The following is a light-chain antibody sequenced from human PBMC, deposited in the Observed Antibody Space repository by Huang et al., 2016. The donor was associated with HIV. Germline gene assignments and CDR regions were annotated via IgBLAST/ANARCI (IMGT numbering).Light chain of an antibody. J-gene: IGKJ5*01. CDR2: GSS. Sequence: DIQMTQSPSFLSASVGDSVTITCRTSQDTGTYLNWYQQRPGKAPNLLIHGSSTLQRGVPSRFSGGGSGTEFTLTINGLHAEDFAIYYCHQSYTFSSFGRGTRLDIK. CDR3: HQSYTFSS. V-gene: IGKV1-39*01. CDR1: QDTGTY.